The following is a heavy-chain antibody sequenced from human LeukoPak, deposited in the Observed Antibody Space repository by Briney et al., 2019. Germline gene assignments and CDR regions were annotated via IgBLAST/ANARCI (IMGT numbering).Heavy chain of an antibody. V-gene: IGHV3-7*01. CDR3: ATRSGWNLRSFDY. Sequence: TGGSLRLSCAASGFTFSSCWMSWVRQAPGKGLEWVASIKQDGSEKYYVDSVKGRFTISRDNAKNSLYLQMNSLRAEDTAVYYCATRSGWNLRSFDYWGQGTLVTVSS. CDR1: GFTFSSCW. D-gene: IGHD6-19*01. CDR2: IKQDGSEK. J-gene: IGHJ4*02.